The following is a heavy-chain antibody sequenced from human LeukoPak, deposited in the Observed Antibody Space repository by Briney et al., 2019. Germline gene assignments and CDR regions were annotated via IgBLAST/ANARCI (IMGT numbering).Heavy chain of an antibody. J-gene: IGHJ4*02. D-gene: IGHD2-21*02. V-gene: IGHV3-33*06. CDR3: AKAEHIVVVTAIEPFDY. Sequence: GGSLRLSCAASGFTFSSYGMHWVRQAPGKGLEWVAVIWYDGSNKYYADSVKGRFTISRDNSKNTLYLQMNSLRAEDTAVYYCAKAEHIVVVTAIEPFDYWGQGTLVTVSS. CDR2: IWYDGSNK. CDR1: GFTFSSYG.